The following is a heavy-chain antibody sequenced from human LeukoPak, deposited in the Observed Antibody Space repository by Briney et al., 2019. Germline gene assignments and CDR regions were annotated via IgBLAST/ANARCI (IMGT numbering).Heavy chain of an antibody. J-gene: IGHJ4*02. CDR3: ARVGAAALGD. Sequence: SETLSLTCTVSGGSISSSNYYWGWIRQLPGKGLEWIGTIYYSGSTYYNPSLKSRVTISLDTSKSHFSLKLSSVTAADTAVYYCARVGAAALGDWGQGTLVTVSS. CDR1: GGSISSSNYY. D-gene: IGHD6-13*01. V-gene: IGHV4-39*02. CDR2: IYYSGST.